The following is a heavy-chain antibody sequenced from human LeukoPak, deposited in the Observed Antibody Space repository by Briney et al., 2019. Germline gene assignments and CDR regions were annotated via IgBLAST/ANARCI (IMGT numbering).Heavy chain of an antibody. CDR1: GFTFSNYA. J-gene: IGHJ6*03. V-gene: IGHV3-23*01. D-gene: IGHD5-18*01. CDR3: AKGLKTAVGPYKGYHYYMDV. CDR2: INDRGIAT. Sequence: GSLRLSCAASGFTFSNYAMSWVRQAPGKGLEWVSTINDRGIATYYADSVKGRFTISRDNSKNTLSLQVSSLRAEDTAIYYCAKGLKTAVGPYKGYHYYMDVWGKGTTVTVSS.